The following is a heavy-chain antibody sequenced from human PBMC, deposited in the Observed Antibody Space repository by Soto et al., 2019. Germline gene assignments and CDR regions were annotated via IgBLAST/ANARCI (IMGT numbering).Heavy chain of an antibody. Sequence: QVQLQESGPGLVKPSGTLSLTCAVFGGSISNSNWWTWVRQPPGKGLDWIGEIFHSGSTNYNSSLMGRVTISVDKANNQFSLKLSSVTGAYTAMYYCAHRPIVGAAIWGQGSLVTVSS. CDR1: GGSISNSNW. J-gene: IGHJ4*02. CDR3: AHRPIVGAAI. V-gene: IGHV4-4*02. D-gene: IGHD1-26*01. CDR2: IFHSGST.